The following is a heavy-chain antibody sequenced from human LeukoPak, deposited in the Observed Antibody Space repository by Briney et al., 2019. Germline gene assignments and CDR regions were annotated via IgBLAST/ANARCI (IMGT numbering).Heavy chain of an antibody. J-gene: IGHJ2*01. CDR2: ISAYNGNT. CDR3: ATGGGDWYSDL. V-gene: IGHV1-18*04. D-gene: IGHD3-10*01. CDR1: GYTFINYG. Sequence: ASMKVSCKASGYTFINYGFSWVRQAPGQGLEWMGWISAYNGNTNYLQKFQGRVTMTTDTSTNTVYMELRSLRSDDTAVYYCATGGGDWYSDLWGRGTLVTVSS.